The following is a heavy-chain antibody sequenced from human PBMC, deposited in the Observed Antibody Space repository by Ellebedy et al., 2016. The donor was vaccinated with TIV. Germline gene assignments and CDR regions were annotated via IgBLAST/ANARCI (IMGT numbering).Heavy chain of an antibody. D-gene: IGHD6-13*01. J-gene: IGHJ5*02. CDR3: ARDRGYSSSWYGLVPGWFDP. V-gene: IGHV1-46*01. Sequence: ASVKVSCXASGYTFTSYYMHWVRQAPGQGLEWMGIINPSGGSTSYAQKFQGRVTMTRDTSTSTVYMELSSLRSEDTAVYYCARDRGYSSSWYGLVPGWFDPWGQGTLVTVSS. CDR2: INPSGGST. CDR1: GYTFTSYY.